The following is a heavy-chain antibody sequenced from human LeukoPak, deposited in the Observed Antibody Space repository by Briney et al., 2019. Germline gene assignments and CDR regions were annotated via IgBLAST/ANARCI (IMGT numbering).Heavy chain of an antibody. Sequence: PGGSLRLSCAASGFTFSSYAMSWVRQAPGKGLEWVSAISGSGGSTYYADSVKGRFTISRDNSKNTLYLQMNSLRAEDTAVYYCAKDPNLSGSPPPVFDYWGQGTLVTVSS. V-gene: IGHV3-23*01. J-gene: IGHJ4*02. CDR2: ISGSGGST. D-gene: IGHD1-26*01. CDR1: GFTFSSYA. CDR3: AKDPNLSGSPPPVFDY.